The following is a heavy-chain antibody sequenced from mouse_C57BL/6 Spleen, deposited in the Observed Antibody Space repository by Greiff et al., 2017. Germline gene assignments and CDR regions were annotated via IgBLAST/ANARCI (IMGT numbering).Heavy chain of an antibody. J-gene: IGHJ4*01. CDR1: GFTFSDYY. CDR3: ARGGYYLGSMDY. V-gene: IGHV5-12*01. D-gene: IGHD1-1*01. Sequence: EVKLVESGGGLVQPGGSLKLSCAASGFTFSDYYMYWVRQTPEKRLEWVAYISNGGGSTYYTDTVKGRFTISRDNAKNTLYLQMSRLKSEDTAMYDCARGGYYLGSMDYWGQGTSVTGSS. CDR2: ISNGGGST.